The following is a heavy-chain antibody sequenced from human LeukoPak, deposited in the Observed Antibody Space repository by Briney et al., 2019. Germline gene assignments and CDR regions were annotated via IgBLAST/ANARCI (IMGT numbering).Heavy chain of an antibody. J-gene: IGHJ4*02. V-gene: IGHV3-23*01. D-gene: IGHD3-10*01. CDR2: ISGSGGST. CDR1: GFTFSSYA. CDR3: AGTLKSPMAPFDY. Sequence: GSLRLSCAASGFTFSSYAMSWVRQAPGKGLEWVSAISGSGGSTYYADSVKGRFTISSDNSKNTLYLQMNSLRAEDTAVYYCAGTLKSPMAPFDYWGQGTLVTVSS.